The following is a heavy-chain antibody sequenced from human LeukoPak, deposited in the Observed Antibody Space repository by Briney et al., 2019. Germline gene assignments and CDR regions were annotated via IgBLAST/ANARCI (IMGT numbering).Heavy chain of an antibody. CDR3: ARHGISSGWGEDYYYMDV. V-gene: IGHV4-59*08. Sequence: SETLSLTFSVSGGSIISDGWSWIRQPPGKGLEWIGYIYYSGSTNYNPSLKRRVTLSVDTSKNQFSLKLSSVTAADTAMYYCARHGISSGWGEDYYYMDVWGKGTTVTVSS. J-gene: IGHJ6*03. CDR1: GGSIISDG. CDR2: IYYSGST. D-gene: IGHD6-19*01.